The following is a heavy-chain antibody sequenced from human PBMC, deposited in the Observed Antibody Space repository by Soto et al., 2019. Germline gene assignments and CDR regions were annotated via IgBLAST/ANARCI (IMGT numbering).Heavy chain of an antibody. D-gene: IGHD3-10*01. Sequence: GGSLRLSCEGSGFIFSDYEMNWVRQVPGKGLEWISYISISGTTDYAAPVKGRFTISRDNAKNSLYLQMNSLRTEDTALYYCARDVWSRASGPPDSWGQGTLVTVSS. CDR3: ARDVWSRASGPPDS. J-gene: IGHJ4*02. CDR2: ISISGTT. V-gene: IGHV3-48*03. CDR1: GFIFSDYE.